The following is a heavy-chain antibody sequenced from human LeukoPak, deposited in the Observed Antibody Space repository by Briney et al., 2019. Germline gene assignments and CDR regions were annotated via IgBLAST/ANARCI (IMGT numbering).Heavy chain of an antibody. V-gene: IGHV3-23*01. D-gene: IGHD1-1*01. CDR3: AKMNGYMDV. J-gene: IGHJ6*03. CDR1: GFTFSSSA. Sequence: GGSLRLSCTASGFTFSSSATTWVRQAPGKGLEWVSGISGSGSGTYYADFVKGRFTISRDNSKNTMYLEMNSLRAEDTAVYYCAKMNGYMDVWGKGTTVTVSS. CDR2: ISGSGSGT.